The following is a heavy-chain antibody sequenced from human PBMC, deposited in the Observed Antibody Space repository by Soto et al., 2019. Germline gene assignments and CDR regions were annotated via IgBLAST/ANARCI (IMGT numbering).Heavy chain of an antibody. D-gene: IGHD3-22*01. J-gene: IGHJ4*02. CDR3: ARGSGYGSFDY. Sequence: SETLSLTCAVSGVSISSSTWWTWVRQPPGKGLEWIGEIFHSGTTNYNPSLSSRVTISLDKSTNQFSLRLNSVTAADTAVYSCARGSGYGSFDYWGQGNLVTVSS. CDR2: IFHSGTT. CDR1: GVSISSSTW. V-gene: IGHV4-4*02.